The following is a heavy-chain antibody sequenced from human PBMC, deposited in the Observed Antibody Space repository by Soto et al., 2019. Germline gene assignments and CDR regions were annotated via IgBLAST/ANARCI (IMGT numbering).Heavy chain of an antibody. D-gene: IGHD4-17*01. J-gene: IGHJ1*01. CDR2: ISWNSGSI. Sequence: EVQVVETGGGLVQPGRSLRLSCAASGFTFDDYAMHWVRQAPGKGLEWVSGISWNSGSIGYADSVKGRFTISRDNAKNSLYLQMNSLRAEDTALYYCAKGAYGDYAEYFQHWGQGTLVTVSS. CDR3: AKGAYGDYAEYFQH. CDR1: GFTFDDYA. V-gene: IGHV3-9*01.